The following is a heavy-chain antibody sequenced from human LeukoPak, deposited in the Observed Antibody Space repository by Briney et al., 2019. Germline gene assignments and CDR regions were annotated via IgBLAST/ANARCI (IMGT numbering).Heavy chain of an antibody. CDR3: ARDRMGGSYDAFDI. V-gene: IGHV3-69-1*01. D-gene: IGHD1-26*01. J-gene: IGHJ3*02. CDR1: GFTISDYY. CDR2: IYKSGNT. Sequence: TGGSLRLSCAASGFTISDYYITWVRQAPGKGLEWVSGIYKSGNTFYADSVKGRFTISRDNAKNSLYLQMNSLRAEDTAVYYCARDRMGGSYDAFDIWGQGTVVTVSS.